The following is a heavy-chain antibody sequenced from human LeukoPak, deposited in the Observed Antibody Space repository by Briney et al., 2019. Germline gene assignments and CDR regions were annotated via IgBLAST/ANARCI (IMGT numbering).Heavy chain of an antibody. J-gene: IGHJ1*01. D-gene: IGHD6-13*01. CDR1: GGSFSGYY. V-gene: IGHV4-34*01. Sequence: SETLSLTCAVYGGSFSGYYWSWIRQPPGKGLEWIGEINHSGSTNYNPSLKSRVTISVDTSKNQFSLKLSSVTAADTAVYYCATDSGIAAAGSYFQHWGPGTLVTVSS. CDR3: ATDSGIAAAGSYFQH. CDR2: INHSGST.